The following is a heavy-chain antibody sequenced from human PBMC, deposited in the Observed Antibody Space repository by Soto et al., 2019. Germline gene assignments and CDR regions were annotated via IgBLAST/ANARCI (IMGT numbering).Heavy chain of an antibody. J-gene: IGHJ6*02. D-gene: IGHD2-2*01. CDR1: GFTFSDHA. Sequence: TGGSLRLSCAPSGFTFSDHAMNWVRQAQGKGLEWVSYIDKRSRTISYADSVKGRFTISRDTAKNSLNLQMNSLGAEDTAVYYCARDLTGYAMDVWGQGTTVTVSS. V-gene: IGHV3-48*03. CDR2: IDKRSRTI. CDR3: ARDLTGYAMDV.